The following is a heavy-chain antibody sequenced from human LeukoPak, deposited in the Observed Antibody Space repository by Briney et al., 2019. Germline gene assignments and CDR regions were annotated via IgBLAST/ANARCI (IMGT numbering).Heavy chain of an antibody. Sequence: GGSLRLSCAASGLAFSGTAMSWVRQAPGKGLEWVSAISHDGMNAYYADSVKGRFTISRDNSKTTVSLEMSSLTAADTGVYYCAKDGAQYSSGPECDPRGQGALVTVSP. CDR2: ISHDGMNA. CDR1: GLAFSGTA. J-gene: IGHJ5*02. D-gene: IGHD6-19*01. CDR3: AKDGAQYSSGPECDP. V-gene: IGHV3-23*01.